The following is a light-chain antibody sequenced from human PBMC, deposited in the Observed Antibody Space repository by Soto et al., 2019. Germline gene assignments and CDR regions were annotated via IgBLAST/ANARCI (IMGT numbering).Light chain of an antibody. J-gene: IGKJ4*01. Sequence: EIVRTQSPATLSVSPGERATLSCMASQSVSSNLAWYQQKPGQAPRLLIYGASTRATGIPARFSGSGSGTEFTLTISSLQSEDFAVYYCQQYNNWVSLTFGGGTKVDIK. CDR3: QQYNNWVSLT. CDR2: GAS. V-gene: IGKV3-15*01. CDR1: QSVSSN.